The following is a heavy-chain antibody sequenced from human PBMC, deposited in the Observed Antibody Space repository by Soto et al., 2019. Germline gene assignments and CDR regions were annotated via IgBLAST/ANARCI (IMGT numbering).Heavy chain of an antibody. Sequence: QVQLVQSGAEEKKAGASVKVSCKASGYTFTTYDMHWVRQAPGQRLEWMGWINAGNGNTKYSQKFQGRVTITRDTSASTAYMELSSLRSEDTAVYYCARDQITGILDYWGQGTLVTVSS. D-gene: IGHD1-20*01. CDR2: INAGNGNT. J-gene: IGHJ4*02. V-gene: IGHV1-3*05. CDR3: ARDQITGILDY. CDR1: GYTFTTYD.